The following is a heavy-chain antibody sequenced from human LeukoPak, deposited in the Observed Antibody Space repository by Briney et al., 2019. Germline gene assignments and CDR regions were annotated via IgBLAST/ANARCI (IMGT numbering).Heavy chain of an antibody. CDR1: GFTVSSNY. J-gene: IGHJ4*02. CDR2: IYTGGST. V-gene: IGHV3-53*01. D-gene: IGHD3-10*01. Sequence: GGSLRLSCAASGFTVSSNYMSWVRQAPGKGLEWVSVIYTGGSTYYADSVKGRFTISRDDSKNTLYLQMNSLRAEDTAVYYCARGTGPYYFDYWGQGTLVTVSS. CDR3: ARGTGPYYFDY.